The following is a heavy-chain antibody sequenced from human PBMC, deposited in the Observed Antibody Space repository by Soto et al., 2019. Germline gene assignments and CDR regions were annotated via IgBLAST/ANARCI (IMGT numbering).Heavy chain of an antibody. D-gene: IGHD1-1*01. J-gene: IGHJ2*01. CDR2: ISGSGGST. CDR3: ASGSRELEPLYWYFDL. Sequence: GGSLRLSCAASGSTFSSYAMSWVRQAPGKGLEWVSAISGSGGSTYYADSVKGRFTISRDNSKNTLYLQMNSLRAEDTAVYYCASGSRELEPLYWYFDLWGRGTLVTVSS. CDR1: GSTFSSYA. V-gene: IGHV3-23*01.